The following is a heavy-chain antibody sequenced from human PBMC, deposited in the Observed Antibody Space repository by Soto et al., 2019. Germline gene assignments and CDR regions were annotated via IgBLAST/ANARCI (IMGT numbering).Heavy chain of an antibody. CDR1: GASIISSSR. Sequence: QVQLQESGPGLVKPSGTLSLTCDVSGASIISSSRWSWVRQPPGEGLEWIGQIHHSGSTNYNPSLTSRVTVSVDKSKNQFSLKVTSVTAADTAVYYCARGGYYFYMDVWGKGTTVTVSS. V-gene: IGHV4-4*02. D-gene: IGHD1-26*01. CDR3: ARGGYYFYMDV. J-gene: IGHJ6*03. CDR2: IHHSGST.